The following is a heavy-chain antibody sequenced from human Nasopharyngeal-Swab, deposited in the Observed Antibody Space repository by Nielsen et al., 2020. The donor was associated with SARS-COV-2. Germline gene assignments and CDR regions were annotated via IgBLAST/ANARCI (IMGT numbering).Heavy chain of an antibody. V-gene: IGHV3-48*03. Sequence: GESLKISCAASGFTFSSYEMNWVRRAPGKGLEWVSYISSSGSTIYYADSVKGRFTISRDNAKNSLYLQMNSLRAEDTAVYYCARDRFEITIFGVVIRNYMDVWGKGTTVTVSS. CDR2: ISSSGSTI. CDR3: ARDRFEITIFGVVIRNYMDV. CDR1: GFTFSSYE. D-gene: IGHD3-3*01. J-gene: IGHJ6*03.